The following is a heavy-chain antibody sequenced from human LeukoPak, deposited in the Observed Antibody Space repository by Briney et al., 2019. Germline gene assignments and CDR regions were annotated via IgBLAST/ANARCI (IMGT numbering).Heavy chain of an antibody. CDR3: ARVYPSSCVWFDP. CDR2: IKQDGSEK. CDR1: GFTFSSYW. J-gene: IGHJ5*02. D-gene: IGHD2/OR15-2a*01. V-gene: IGHV3-7*01. Sequence: GGSLRLSCAASGFTFSSYWMSWVRQAPGKGLEWVANIKQDGSEKYYVDSAKGRFTISRDNAKNSLYLQMNSLRAEDTAVYYCARVYPSSCVWFDPWGQGTLVTVSS.